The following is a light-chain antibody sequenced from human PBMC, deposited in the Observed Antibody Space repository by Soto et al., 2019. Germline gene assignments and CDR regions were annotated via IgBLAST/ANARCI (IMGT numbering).Light chain of an antibody. CDR1: QTISTY. CDR2: AAS. Sequence: DFQMPQSPSSLSSSVGDRVTITCRASQTISTYLNWYQQKPGKAPILLIYAASSLQSGVPSRFSGSGSGTDFTLTISRLQPEDFATYYCQQSDSSPRTFGQGTKVEIK. J-gene: IGKJ1*01. CDR3: QQSDSSPRT. V-gene: IGKV1-39*01.